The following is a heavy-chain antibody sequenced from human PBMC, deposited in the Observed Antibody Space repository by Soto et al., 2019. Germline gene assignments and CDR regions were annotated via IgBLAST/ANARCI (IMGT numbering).Heavy chain of an antibody. CDR2: INWIGGST. D-gene: IGHD3-16*01. CDR1: GFIFGAHA. CDR3: ARHGGTPDLYFDD. Sequence: GGSLRLSCAASGFIFGAHAMSWVRQAPGKGLEWVSAINWIGGSTNYADSMKDRFTISRDNAKNSLYLQMSSLRAEDTALYYCARHGGTPDLYFDDWGQGTPVTVSS. J-gene: IGHJ4*02. V-gene: IGHV3-20*04.